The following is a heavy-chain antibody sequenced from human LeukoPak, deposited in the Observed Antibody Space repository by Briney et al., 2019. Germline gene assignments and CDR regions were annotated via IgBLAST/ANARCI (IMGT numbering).Heavy chain of an antibody. CDR3: ARDRFNWYYAYYYYYGMDV. CDR1: GFTFSSYT. D-gene: IGHD1-7*01. Sequence: GGSLRLSCAASGFTFSSYTMNWVRQAPGKGLEWVSSISTGSSYIYYANSVKGRFTISRDNAKNSLSLQMNSLRAEDTAAYYCARDRFNWYYAYYYYYGMDVWGQGTTVTVS. J-gene: IGHJ6*02. V-gene: IGHV3-21*01. CDR2: ISTGSSYI.